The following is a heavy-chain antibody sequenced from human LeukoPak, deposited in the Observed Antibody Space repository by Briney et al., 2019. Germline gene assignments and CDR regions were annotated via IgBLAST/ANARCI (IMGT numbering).Heavy chain of an antibody. V-gene: IGHV3-21*01. CDR3: ARELTMVRGSFDY. CDR1: GFTFSSYS. Sequence: GGSLRLSCAAWGFTFSSYSMNWVRQAPGKGLEWVSSISSSSSYIYYADSVKGRFTISRDNAKNSLYLQMNSLRAEDTAVYYCARELTMVRGSFDYWGQGTLVTVSS. D-gene: IGHD3-10*01. CDR2: ISSSSSYI. J-gene: IGHJ4*02.